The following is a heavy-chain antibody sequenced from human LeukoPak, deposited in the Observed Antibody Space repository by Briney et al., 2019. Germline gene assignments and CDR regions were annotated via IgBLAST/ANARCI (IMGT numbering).Heavy chain of an antibody. V-gene: IGHV4-59*08. CDR1: GGSISSYY. Sequence: SETLSLTCNVSGGSISSYYWSWIRQPPGKGLEWIGYIYYSGSTNYNPSLKSRVTISVDTSKNQFSLKLSSVTAADTAVYYCARHERGSGSYDYWGQGTLVTVSS. D-gene: IGHD3-10*01. CDR3: ARHERGSGSYDY. J-gene: IGHJ4*02. CDR2: IYYSGST.